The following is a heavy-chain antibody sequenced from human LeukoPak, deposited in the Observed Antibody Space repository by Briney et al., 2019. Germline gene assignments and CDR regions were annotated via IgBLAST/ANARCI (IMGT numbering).Heavy chain of an antibody. J-gene: IGHJ6*02. CDR1: GGSVSSGGYY. CDR2: IYYSGST. Sequence: SETLSLTCTVSGGSVSSGGYYWSWIRQHPGKGLEWIGYIYYSGSTYYNPSLKSRVTISVDTSKNQFSLKLSSVTAAEAAVYYCEREYYYDYYGMDVWGQGTTVTVSS. V-gene: IGHV4-31*03. CDR3: EREYYYDYYGMDV.